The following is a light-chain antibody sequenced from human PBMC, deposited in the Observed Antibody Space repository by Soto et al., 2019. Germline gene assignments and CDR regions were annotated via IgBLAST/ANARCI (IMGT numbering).Light chain of an antibody. CDR2: GNS. V-gene: IGLV1-40*01. CDR1: SSNIGAGYD. J-gene: IGLJ2*01. Sequence: QLVLTQPPSVSGAPGQRVTISCTGSSSNIGAGYDVHWYQLLPGTAPKLLIYGNSNRPSGVPNRFSGSKSGTSASLAITGLQAEDEANYYCQSYDSSLSGHVVFGGGTKLTVL. CDR3: QSYDSSLSGHVV.